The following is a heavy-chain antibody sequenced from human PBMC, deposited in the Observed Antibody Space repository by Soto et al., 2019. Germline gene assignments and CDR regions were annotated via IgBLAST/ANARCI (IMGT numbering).Heavy chain of an antibody. CDR1: GFTFSSYA. CDR3: AKDASVPVELWLGEFCDY. V-gene: IGHV3-30*18. D-gene: IGHD3-10*01. CDR2: ISYDGSNK. Sequence: GGSLRLSCAASGFTFSSYAMHWVRQAPGKGLEWVAVISYDGSNKYYADSVKGRFTISRDNSKNTLYLQMNSLRAEDTAVYYCAKDASVPVELWLGEFCDYWGQGTLVTVSS. J-gene: IGHJ4*02.